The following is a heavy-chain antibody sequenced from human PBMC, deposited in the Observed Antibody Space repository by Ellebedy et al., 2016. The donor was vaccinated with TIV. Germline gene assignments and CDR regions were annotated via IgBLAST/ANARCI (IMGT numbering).Heavy chain of an antibody. J-gene: IGHJ4*02. D-gene: IGHD4-23*01. CDR2: ISGSAGST. Sequence: GESLKISCTASGFTFSNYAMHWVRQAPGKGLEWVSSISGSAGSTYDADSVKGRFTSRDNSKNTLYLQMNSLRAEDTAVYYCAKLTSANSPFDYWGQGTLVTVSS. CDR3: AKLTSANSPFDY. CDR1: GFTFSNYA. V-gene: IGHV3-23*01.